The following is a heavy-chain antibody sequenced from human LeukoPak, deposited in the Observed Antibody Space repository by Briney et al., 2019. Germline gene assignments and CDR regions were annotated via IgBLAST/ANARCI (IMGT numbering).Heavy chain of an antibody. Sequence: SVKVSCKASGGTFSSYAISWVRQAPGQGLEWMGGIIPIFGTANYAQKFQGRVTITADESTSTAYMELSSLRSEDTAVYYCASNPRGDSWTFDYWGQGTLVTVSS. V-gene: IGHV1-69*13. J-gene: IGHJ4*02. CDR1: GGTFSSYA. CDR2: IIPIFGTA. D-gene: IGHD2-21*02. CDR3: ASNPRGDSWTFDY.